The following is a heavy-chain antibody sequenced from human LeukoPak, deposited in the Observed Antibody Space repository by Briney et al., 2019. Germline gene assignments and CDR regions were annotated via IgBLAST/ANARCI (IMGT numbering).Heavy chain of an antibody. J-gene: IGHJ4*02. Sequence: SETLSLTCAVSGYSISSGYYWGWIRQPPGKGLEWIGSIYHSGSTYYNPSLKSRVTISVDTSKNQSSLKLRSVTAADTAVYYCARHRTSSNYFDYWGQGTLVTVSS. CDR3: ARHRTSSNYFDY. D-gene: IGHD1-1*01. CDR1: GYSISSGYY. V-gene: IGHV4-38-2*01. CDR2: IYHSGST.